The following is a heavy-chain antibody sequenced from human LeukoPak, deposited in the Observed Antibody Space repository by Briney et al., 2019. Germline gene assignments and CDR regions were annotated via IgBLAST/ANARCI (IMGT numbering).Heavy chain of an antibody. CDR1: GFTFSSYA. Sequence: GGSLRLSCAASGFTFSSYAMSWVRQAPGKGLEWVSAISGSGGSTYYADSVKGWFTISRDNSKNTLYLQMNSLRAEDTAVYYCAKDGRSFGEAHYNWFDPWGQGTLVTVSS. J-gene: IGHJ5*02. V-gene: IGHV3-23*01. D-gene: IGHD3-10*01. CDR3: AKDGRSFGEAHYNWFDP. CDR2: ISGSGGST.